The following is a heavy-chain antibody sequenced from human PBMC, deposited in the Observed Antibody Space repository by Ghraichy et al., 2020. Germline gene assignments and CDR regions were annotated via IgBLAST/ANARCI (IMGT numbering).Heavy chain of an antibody. CDR1: GFTFSSYA. CDR2: ISGSGGST. V-gene: IGHV3-23*01. Sequence: GGSLRLSCAASGFTFSSYAMSWVRQAPGKGLEWVSAISGSGGSTYYADSVKGRFTISRDNSKNTLYLQMNSLRAEDTAVYYCAKVGATTKGGFPNLYYYYYGMDVWGQGTTVTVSS. J-gene: IGHJ6*02. CDR3: AKVGATTKGGFPNLYYYYYGMDV. D-gene: IGHD1-26*01.